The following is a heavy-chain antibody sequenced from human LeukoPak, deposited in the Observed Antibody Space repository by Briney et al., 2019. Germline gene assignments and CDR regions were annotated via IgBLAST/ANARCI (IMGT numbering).Heavy chain of an antibody. CDR2: INTYNGNT. V-gene: IGHV1-18*01. CDR3: ARDKATANYYYYYMDV. CDR1: NFTFTDYG. J-gene: IGHJ6*03. D-gene: IGHD5-12*01. Sequence: ASVKVSCKASNFTFTDYGISWVPQAPGQGLEWMGWINTYNGNTNYAPNFQDRVTMTTDTSTSTAYMELSRLRSDDTAVYYCARDKATANYYYYYMDVWGKGTTVTVSS.